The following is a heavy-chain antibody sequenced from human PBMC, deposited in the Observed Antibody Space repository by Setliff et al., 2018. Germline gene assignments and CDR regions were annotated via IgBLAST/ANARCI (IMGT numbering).Heavy chain of an antibody. Sequence: ETLSLTCTVSGGSISSSSYYWGWIRQPPGKGLEWIGSIYYSGSTYYNPSLESRVTISVDTSKNQFSLKLSSVTAADTAVYYCARVPSYGSGSFYYYYYGMDVWGQGTTVTVSS. CDR1: GGSISSSSYY. D-gene: IGHD3-10*01. V-gene: IGHV4-39*07. CDR3: ARVPSYGSGSFYYYYYGMDV. J-gene: IGHJ6*02. CDR2: IYYSGST.